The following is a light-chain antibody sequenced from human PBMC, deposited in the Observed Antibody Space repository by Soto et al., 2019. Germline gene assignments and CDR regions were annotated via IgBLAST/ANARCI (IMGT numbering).Light chain of an antibody. V-gene: IGLV3-21*02. J-gene: IGLJ2*01. CDR2: EDN. CDR3: QVWDSSGDQSV. CDR1: NSGSKS. Sequence: SYELTQPPSVSVAPGQTARISCGGNNSGSKSVHWYQQRPGQAPVMVVFEDNERPSVIPERFSGSNSGNTATLTISRVAAGDDADYYCQVWDSSGDQSVFGGGTKLTVL.